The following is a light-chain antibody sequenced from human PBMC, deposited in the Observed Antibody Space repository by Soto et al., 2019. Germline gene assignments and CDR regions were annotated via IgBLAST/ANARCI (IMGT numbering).Light chain of an antibody. CDR2: GYS. Sequence: QSVLTQPPSVSGAPGQRVTISCTGSTSNIGASYGVHWYQHLPGTAPKLLIYGYSIRPSGVPDRFSGSKSGTSASLAITGLQPEDEADYYCQSYDSSLTCVVFGGGPKLPVL. CDR3: QSYDSSLTCVV. J-gene: IGLJ2*01. V-gene: IGLV1-40*01. CDR1: TSNIGASYG.